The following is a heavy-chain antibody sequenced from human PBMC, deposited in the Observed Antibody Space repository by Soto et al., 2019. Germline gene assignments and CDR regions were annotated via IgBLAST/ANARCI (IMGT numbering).Heavy chain of an antibody. CDR3: ARAMVVTQNWFDP. V-gene: IGHV4-4*02. Sequence: PSETLSLTCVVSGGSISSSYWWSWVRQSPGKGLEWIGEIYHTGITNYNPSLKSRVTISVDKSNNQFSLMLHSVTAADTAVYYCARAMVVTQNWFDPWGQGTLVTSPQ. CDR1: GGSISSSYW. J-gene: IGHJ5*02. CDR2: IYHTGIT. D-gene: IGHD2-21*02.